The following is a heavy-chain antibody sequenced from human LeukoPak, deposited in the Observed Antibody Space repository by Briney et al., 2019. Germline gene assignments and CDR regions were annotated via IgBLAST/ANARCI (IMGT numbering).Heavy chain of an antibody. CDR1: GYTFTSYG. CDR3: ASSRQQLDYYYYGMDV. CDR2: ISAYNGNT. Sequence: ASVKVSCKASGYTFTSYGISWVRQAPGQGLEWMGWISAYNGNTNYAQKLQGRVTMTTDTSTSTAYMELRSLRSDDTAVYYCASSRQQLDYYYYGMDVWGQGTTVTVSS. J-gene: IGHJ6*02. V-gene: IGHV1-18*01. D-gene: IGHD6-13*01.